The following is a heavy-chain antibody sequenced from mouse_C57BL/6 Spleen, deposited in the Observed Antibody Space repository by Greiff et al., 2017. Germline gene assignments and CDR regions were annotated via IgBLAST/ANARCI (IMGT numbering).Heavy chain of an antibody. CDR3: AIGGYDPAWFAY. J-gene: IGHJ3*01. Sequence: QVQLQQPGPALVQPWASVTVSCTASGSTFTSYWMHWVKQRPDQGLEWIGRLHPSASDTNYNQKFKGKATLTVDKSSSTAYMQISSLTSEDTAVYYCAIGGYDPAWFAYWGQGTLVTVAA. CDR1: GSTFTSYW. CDR2: LHPSASDT. D-gene: IGHD2-3*01. V-gene: IGHV1-74*01.